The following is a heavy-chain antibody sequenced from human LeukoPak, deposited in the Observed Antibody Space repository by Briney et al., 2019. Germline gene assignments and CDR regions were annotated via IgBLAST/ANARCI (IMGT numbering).Heavy chain of an antibody. CDR3: ATDWGSYRAGSFDY. D-gene: IGHD3-16*01. Sequence: PGGSLRLSCAASGFTFDDYAMHWVRQAPGTGLAWVSLISGDGAGTYYADSVKGRSTISRDNSKNSLYLQMNSLRTEATALSYCATDWGSYRAGSFDYGGQGTLVTVSS. V-gene: IGHV3-43*02. CDR2: ISGDGAGT. CDR1: GFTFDDYA. J-gene: IGHJ4*02.